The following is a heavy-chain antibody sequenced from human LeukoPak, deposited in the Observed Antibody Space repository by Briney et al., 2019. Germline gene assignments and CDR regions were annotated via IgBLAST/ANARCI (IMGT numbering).Heavy chain of an antibody. V-gene: IGHV1-2*02. D-gene: IGHD4-17*01. J-gene: IGHJ5*02. Sequence: ASVTVSCKASGYTFTGYYMHWVRQAPGQGLEWMGWINPNSGDTNYAQKFQERVTMTRDTSVSTAYMELSRLRSDETGVYYCARDHNYGTFDPWGQGTLVTVSS. CDR2: INPNSGDT. CDR3: ARDHNYGTFDP. CDR1: GYTFTGYY.